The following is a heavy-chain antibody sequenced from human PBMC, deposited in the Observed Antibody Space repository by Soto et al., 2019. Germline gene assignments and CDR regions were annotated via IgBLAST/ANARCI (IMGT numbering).Heavy chain of an antibody. CDR3: AKETRSRAVTATRVNGMDV. D-gene: IGHD2-21*02. CDR1: GFSFSDFG. V-gene: IGHV3-30*18. J-gene: IGHJ6*02. Sequence: QVQLVESGGGVVQPGRSLRLSCAPSGFSFSDFGMHWVRQAPGKGLEWVAAISHDGSNQYYGDSVKGRFSISRDHSNNRLYLQMNNLKVEDSAIYYWAKETRSRAVTATRVNGMDVWGQGTTVTVSS. CDR2: ISHDGSNQ.